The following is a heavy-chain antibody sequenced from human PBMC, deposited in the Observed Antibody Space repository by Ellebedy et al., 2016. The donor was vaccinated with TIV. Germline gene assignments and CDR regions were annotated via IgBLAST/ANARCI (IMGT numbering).Heavy chain of an antibody. J-gene: IGHJ6*02. V-gene: IGHV3-33*01. CDR2: IWYDGSNK. CDR1: GFSFTNYG. CDR3: ARAVDSGRDMDV. Sequence: GESLKISXTASGFSFTNYGMHWVRQAPGKGLEWVAIIWYDGSNKDYVDHVKGRFTISRDNSKNTLYLQMNSLRAEDTAVYYCARAVDSGRDMDVWGQGTTVTVSS. D-gene: IGHD1-26*01.